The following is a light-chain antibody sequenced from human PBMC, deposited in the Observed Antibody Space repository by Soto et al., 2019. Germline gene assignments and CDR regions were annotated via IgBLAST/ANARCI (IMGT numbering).Light chain of an antibody. CDR2: SNH. CDR1: SSNIGSYT. V-gene: IGLV1-44*01. Sequence: QSVLTQPPSASGTPGQTVTVSCSGSSSNIGSYTVNWYQQLPGTAPKLVIYSNHQRPSGVPDRFSGSKSGTSASLAISGLQSEDEADYYCAAWDDSLNGSVFRSGTKLTVL. CDR3: AAWDDSLNGSV. J-gene: IGLJ1*01.